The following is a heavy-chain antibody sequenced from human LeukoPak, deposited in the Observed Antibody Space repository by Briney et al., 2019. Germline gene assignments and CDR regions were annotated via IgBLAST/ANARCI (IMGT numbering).Heavy chain of an antibody. V-gene: IGHV1-18*04. CDR1: GYTLSRYG. Sequence: ASVKVSCKASGYTLSRYGISWVRQAPGQGLEWMGWISPYNGDTNYAQKLQGRVTMTTDTSTSTAYMELRSLRSDDTALYYCVRDLYDYGSVKYVDLFDIWGQGTMVTVSS. J-gene: IGHJ3*02. D-gene: IGHD3-16*01. CDR2: ISPYNGDT. CDR3: VRDLYDYGSVKYVDLFDI.